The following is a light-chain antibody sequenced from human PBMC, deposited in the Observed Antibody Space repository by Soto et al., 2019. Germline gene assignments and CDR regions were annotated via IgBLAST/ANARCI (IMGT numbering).Light chain of an antibody. CDR1: QSVSSN. CDR2: ATS. Sequence: EIVMTQAPATLSVSPGERATLSCRASQSVSSNVAWYQQKPGQAPSLPIYATSTMATALPDRFSGSESRNKFPLPTSSLQSEDFAVYHGQQYDKKPPLTFGQVTGLGLN. V-gene: IGKV3-15*01. CDR3: QQYDKKPPLT. J-gene: IGKJ5*01.